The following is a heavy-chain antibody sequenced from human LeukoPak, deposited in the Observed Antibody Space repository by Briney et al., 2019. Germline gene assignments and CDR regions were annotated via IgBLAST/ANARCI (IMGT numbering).Heavy chain of an antibody. Sequence: PSETLSLTCAVYGGSFSGYYWSWIRQPPGKGLEWIGEINHSGSTNYNPSLKSRVTISVDTSKNQFSLKLSSVTAADTAVYYCARVGYSSSWDLDYWGQGTLVTVSS. V-gene: IGHV4-34*01. CDR2: INHSGST. CDR3: ARVGYSSSWDLDY. D-gene: IGHD6-13*01. CDR1: GGSFSGYY. J-gene: IGHJ4*02.